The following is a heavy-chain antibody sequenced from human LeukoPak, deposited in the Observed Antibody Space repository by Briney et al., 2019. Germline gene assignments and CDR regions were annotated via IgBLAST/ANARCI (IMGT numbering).Heavy chain of an antibody. CDR2: IIPILGIA. V-gene: IGHV1-69*02. CDR3: ARADPARAFDI. Sequence: SVKVSCKASGGTFSSYTISWVRQAPGQGLEWMGRIIPILGIANYAQKFQGRVTITADKSTSTAYMELSGLRSEDTAVYYCARADPARAFDIWGQGTMVTVSS. J-gene: IGHJ3*02. CDR1: GGTFSSYT. D-gene: IGHD6-6*01.